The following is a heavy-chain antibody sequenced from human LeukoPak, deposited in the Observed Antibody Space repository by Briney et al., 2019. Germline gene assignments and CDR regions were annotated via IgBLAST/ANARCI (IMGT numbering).Heavy chain of an antibody. J-gene: IGHJ5*02. V-gene: IGHV3-23*01. Sequence: PGGSLRLSCEASGFTFNIYGMNWVRQAPGKGLQWVSGITGSGGSTYYADSVKGRFTISRDNSKNTVYLQMNSLRGEDTAVYYCAKDRSGWSPGGSWGQGTLVTVSS. CDR1: GFTFNIYG. CDR2: ITGSGGST. CDR3: AKDRSGWSPGGS. D-gene: IGHD6-19*01.